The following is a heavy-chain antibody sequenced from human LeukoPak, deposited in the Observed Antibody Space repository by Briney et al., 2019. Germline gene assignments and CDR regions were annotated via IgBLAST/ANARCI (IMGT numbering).Heavy chain of an antibody. CDR1: GFTFSSYG. CDR3: AKDTYSGYDLLDTAMAIDY. V-gene: IGHV3-23*01. CDR2: ISGSGGST. Sequence: PGGSLRLSCAASGFTFSSYGMSWVRQAPGKGLEWVSAISGSGGSTYYADSVKGRFTISRDNSKNTLYLQMNSLRAEDTAVYYCAKDTYSGYDLLDTAMAIDYWGQGTLVTVSS. D-gene: IGHD5-12*01. J-gene: IGHJ4*02.